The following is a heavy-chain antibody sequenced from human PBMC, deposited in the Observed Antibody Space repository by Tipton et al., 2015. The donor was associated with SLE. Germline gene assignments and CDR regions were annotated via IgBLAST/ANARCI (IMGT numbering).Heavy chain of an antibody. CDR2: IYYSGST. CDR1: GDSISTTTYY. CDR3: ARRSSSWSGLFDY. V-gene: IGHV4-39*01. Sequence: TLSLTCTVSGDSISTTTYYWGWIRQPPGKGLEWIGSIYYSGSTYYNPSLKSRVTISVDTSKNQFSLKLSSVTAADTAVYYCARRSSSWSGLFDYWGQGTLVTVSS. J-gene: IGHJ4*02. D-gene: IGHD6-6*01.